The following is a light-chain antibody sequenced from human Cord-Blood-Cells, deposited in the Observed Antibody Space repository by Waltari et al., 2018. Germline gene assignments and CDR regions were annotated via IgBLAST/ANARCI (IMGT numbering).Light chain of an antibody. CDR2: EVS. V-gene: IGLV2-8*01. CDR3: SSYAGSK. Sequence: QSALTQPPSASGSPGQSVTISCTGTSSDVGGYNYVSWYQQHPGKAPKLMIYEVSKRPSGVPGRFSGSKSGNTASLTVSGLQAEDEADYYCSSYAGSKFGGGTKLTVL. CDR1: SSDVGGYNY. J-gene: IGLJ2*01.